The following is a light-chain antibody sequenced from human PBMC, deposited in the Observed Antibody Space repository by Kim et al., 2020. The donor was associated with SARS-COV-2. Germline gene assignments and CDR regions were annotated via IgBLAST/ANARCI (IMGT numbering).Light chain of an antibody. V-gene: IGLV2-14*03. CDR2: DVT. Sequence: QSLPLSCAGTSGDFGGYNFVSWYQQHPGNAPKLMLYDVTDRPSGVSIRFSGSKSGNTASLTISGLQAEDEADYYCGSYTSSSTQVFGTGTKVTVL. CDR3: GSYTSSSTQV. CDR1: SGDFGGYNF. J-gene: IGLJ1*01.